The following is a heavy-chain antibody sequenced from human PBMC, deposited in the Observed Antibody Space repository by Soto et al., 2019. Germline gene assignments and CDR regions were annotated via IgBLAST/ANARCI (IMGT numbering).Heavy chain of an antibody. D-gene: IGHD2-15*01. CDR2: IYHSGST. CDR3: ARVVEVAAAYVYS. Sequence: QLQLQESGSGLVKPSQTLSLTCAVSGGSISSGGYSWSWIRQPPGKGLEWIGYIYHSGSTYYNPSLKRRVTISVDRSRNQFSLKLSAVTAADTAEYYCARVVEVAAAYVYSWGQGTLVTVSS. CDR1: GGSISSGGYS. V-gene: IGHV4-30-2*01. J-gene: IGHJ4*02.